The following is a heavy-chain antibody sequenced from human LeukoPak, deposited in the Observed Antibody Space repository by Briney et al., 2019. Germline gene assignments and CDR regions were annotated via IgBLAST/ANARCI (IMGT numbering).Heavy chain of an antibody. Sequence: TASETLSLTCSVSGDSIISSSYYWGWIRQPPGKGLEWIGNIYYSGSTYYNPSLKSRLTISVGLSMNQFSLRLSSVTAADTAVYYCVGDYYDNSGYYHRGWFDPWGQGTLVIVSS. D-gene: IGHD3-22*01. CDR2: IYYSGST. CDR1: GDSIISSSYY. J-gene: IGHJ5*02. CDR3: VGDYYDNSGYYHRGWFDP. V-gene: IGHV4-39*07.